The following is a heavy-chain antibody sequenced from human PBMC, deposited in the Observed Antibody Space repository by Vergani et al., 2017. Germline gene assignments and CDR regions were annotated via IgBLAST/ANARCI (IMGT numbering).Heavy chain of an antibody. J-gene: IGHJ3*02. CDR3: PRDSVGYYDSSGYNFAGVAIDI. V-gene: IGHV1-69*01. CDR2: IMPIFGTA. Sequence: QVQLVQSGAEVKKPGSSLKVSCKASGGTFSSYAISWVRQAPGQGLEWMGGIMPIFGTANYAQKFQGRVTITADESTSTAYMELSSLRSEDTAVYYCPRDSVGYYDSSGYNFAGVAIDIWGQGTMVTVSS. D-gene: IGHD3-22*01. CDR1: GGTFSSYA.